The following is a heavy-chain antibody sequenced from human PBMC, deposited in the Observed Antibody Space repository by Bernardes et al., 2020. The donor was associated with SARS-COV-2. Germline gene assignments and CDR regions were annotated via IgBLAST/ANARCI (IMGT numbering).Heavy chain of an antibody. Sequence: GGSLRLSCSASGFTFSSYAMHWVRQAPGKGLEYVSAITSNGGSAYYADSVKGRFTISRDNSKNTLYLQMSSLRAEDTAVFYCVKLPREGRVDWGQGTLVTVSS. CDR2: ITSNGGSA. D-gene: IGHD1-26*01. CDR3: VKLPREGRVD. J-gene: IGHJ4*02. V-gene: IGHV3-64D*08. CDR1: GFTFSSYA.